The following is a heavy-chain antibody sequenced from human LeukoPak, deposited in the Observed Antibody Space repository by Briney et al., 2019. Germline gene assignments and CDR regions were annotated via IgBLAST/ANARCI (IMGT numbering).Heavy chain of an antibody. J-gene: IGHJ4*02. CDR3: AKDLDSSSSY. CDR1: GFTFTTYW. CDR2: IRQDGGEK. V-gene: IGHV3-7*03. D-gene: IGHD6-6*01. Sequence: QPGGSLILSCAASGFTFTTYWMAWVRHAPGKGPEWVANIRQDGGEKYYVDSVKGRFTISRDNSKNTLYLQMNSLRAEDTAVYYCAKDLDSSSSYWGQGTLVTVSS.